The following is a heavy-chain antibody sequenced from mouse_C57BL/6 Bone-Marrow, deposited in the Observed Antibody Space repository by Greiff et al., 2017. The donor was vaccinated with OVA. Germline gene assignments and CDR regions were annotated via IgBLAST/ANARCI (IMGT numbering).Heavy chain of an antibody. D-gene: IGHD2-12*01. V-gene: IGHV5-9-1*02. Sequence: EVQRVESGEGLVKPGGSLKLSCAASGFTFSSYAMSWVRQTPEKRLEWVAYISSGGDYIYYADTVKGRFTISRDNARNTLYLQMSSLKSEDTAMYYCTREGRYEGGAMDYWGQGTSVTVSS. J-gene: IGHJ4*01. CDR1: GFTFSSYA. CDR2: ISSGGDYI. CDR3: TREGRYEGGAMDY.